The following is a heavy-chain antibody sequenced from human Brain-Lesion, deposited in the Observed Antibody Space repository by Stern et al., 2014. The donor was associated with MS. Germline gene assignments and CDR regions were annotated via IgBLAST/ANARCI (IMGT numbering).Heavy chain of an antibody. V-gene: IGHV3-74*03. J-gene: IGHJ3*02. D-gene: IGHD2-21*01. CDR1: GFTFNTYW. CDR2: INTYGNSI. Sequence: EMQLVESGGGLVQPGGSLRLSCTASGFTFNTYWTHWVRQAPGKRLVWVSRINTYGNSITYADSVKGRFTISRDNAESTLYMQLNGLRPEDTAVYYCAREHQYSNAFDIWGQGTKVTVSS. CDR3: AREHQYSNAFDI.